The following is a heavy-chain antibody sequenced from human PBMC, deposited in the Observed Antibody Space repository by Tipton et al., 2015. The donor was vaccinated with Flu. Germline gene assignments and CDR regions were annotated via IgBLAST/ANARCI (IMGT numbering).Heavy chain of an antibody. CDR1: GFTFNNAW. CDR2: IKSKTDGGTT. V-gene: IGHV3-15*01. Sequence: GSLRLSCVGSGFTFNNAWMSWVRQAPGKGLEWVGRIKSKTDGGTTDYAAPVKGRFTISRDDSKTTVSLQMNSLKTEDTAVYYCTAERIAVAGIQGLTYGMDVWGQGTTVTVSS. D-gene: IGHD6-19*01. CDR3: TAERIAVAGIQGLTYGMDV. J-gene: IGHJ6*02.